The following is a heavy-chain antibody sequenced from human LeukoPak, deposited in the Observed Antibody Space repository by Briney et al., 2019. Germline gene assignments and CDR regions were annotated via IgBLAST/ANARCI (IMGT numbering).Heavy chain of an antibody. J-gene: IGHJ6*03. CDR3: ARLAVVPDMDV. CDR1: GGSISTSSYY. V-gene: IGHV4-39*01. CDR2: IYYSGST. D-gene: IGHD5-18*01. Sequence: PSETLSLTCTVSGGSISTSSYYWGWIRQPPGKGLEWIGSIYYSGSTYYSPSLKGRVTISVDTSKNQFSLKLSSVTAADTAVYYCARLAVVPDMDVWGKGTTVTISS.